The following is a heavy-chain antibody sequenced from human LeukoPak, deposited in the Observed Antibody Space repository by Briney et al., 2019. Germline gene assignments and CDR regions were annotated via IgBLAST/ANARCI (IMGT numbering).Heavy chain of an antibody. V-gene: IGHV3-30*18. J-gene: IGHJ4*02. CDR2: ISYDGSHK. CDR1: GFTFSSYG. CDR3: AKDLRDSRFLPRRYCSGGSCYQGIDY. D-gene: IGHD2-15*01. Sequence: PGRSLRLSCAASGFTFSSYGIHWARQAPGKGLEWVAVISYDGSHKYYADSVKGRFTISRDNSKNTLYLQMNSLRAEDTAVYYCAKDLRDSRFLPRRYCSGGSCYQGIDYWGQGTLVTVSS.